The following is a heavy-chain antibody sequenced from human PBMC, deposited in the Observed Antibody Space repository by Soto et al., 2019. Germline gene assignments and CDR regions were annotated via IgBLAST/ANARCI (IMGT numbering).Heavy chain of an antibody. V-gene: IGHV3-33*01. D-gene: IGHD6-19*01. J-gene: IGHJ4*02. CDR3: ARGHSHSSGWYYFDY. Sequence: GGSLRLSCAASGFTFSIYGMHWVRQAPGKGLEWVAVIWYDGSNKYYADSVKGRFTISRDNSKNTLCLQMNSLRAEDTAVYYCARGHSHSSGWYYFDYWGQGTLVTVSS. CDR1: GFTFSIYG. CDR2: IWYDGSNK.